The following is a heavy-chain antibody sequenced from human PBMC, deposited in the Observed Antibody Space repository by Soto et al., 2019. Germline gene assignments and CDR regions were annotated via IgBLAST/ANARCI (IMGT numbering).Heavy chain of an antibody. J-gene: IGHJ6*01. V-gene: IGHV3-30-3*01. CDR1: GFTSSSYA. CDR2: ISYDGSNK. D-gene: IGHD3-3*01. Sequence: PGGSLRLSCAASGFTSSSYAMHWVRQAPGKGLEWVAVISYDGSNKYYADSVKGRFTISRDNSKNTLYLQMNSLRAEDTAVYYCARENVVIGPFGVVISYHSYGMDFWGQGITVTLSS. CDR3: ARENVVIGPFGVVISYHSYGMDF.